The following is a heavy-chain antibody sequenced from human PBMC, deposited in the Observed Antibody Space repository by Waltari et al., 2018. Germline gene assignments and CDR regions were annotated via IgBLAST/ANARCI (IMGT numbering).Heavy chain of an antibody. D-gene: IGHD4-17*01. J-gene: IGHJ6*04. V-gene: IGHV4-34*01. Sequence: QVQLQQWGAGLLKPSETLSLTCAVYGGSFSGYYWSWIRQPPGKGLEWIGELNHSGTSNFIQSRTSRVTMSVDTSKNQLSLKLSSVTAADTAVYCCASGLRVDVWGKGTTVTVSS. CDR2: LNHSGTS. CDR1: GGSFSGYY. CDR3: ASGLRVDV.